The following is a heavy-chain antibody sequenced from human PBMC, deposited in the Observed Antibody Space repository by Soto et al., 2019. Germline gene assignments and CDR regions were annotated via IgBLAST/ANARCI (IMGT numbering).Heavy chain of an antibody. Sequence: QVQLQESGPGLVKPSQTLSLTCTVSGASINSGDYYWSWVRQVPGKGLEWIGFISYSGNTHYNPSLESRVTISKDTSKNQFSLRLNSMTAADSAVYYCAREVSPNSRGWYTVLVRWFDPWGQGTLVTVSS. D-gene: IGHD6-19*01. CDR3: AREVSPNSRGWYTVLVRWFDP. V-gene: IGHV4-31*03. J-gene: IGHJ5*02. CDR2: ISYSGNT. CDR1: GASINSGDYY.